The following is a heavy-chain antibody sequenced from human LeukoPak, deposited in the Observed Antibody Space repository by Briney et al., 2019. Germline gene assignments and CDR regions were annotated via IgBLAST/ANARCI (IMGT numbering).Heavy chain of an antibody. CDR1: GFTFSSHW. V-gene: IGHV3-74*01. CDR3: ASSDWFAAFDI. Sequence: GGSLRLSCAASGFTFSSHWMHWVRQAPGKGLVWVSRINSDGSSISYVDSVKGRFTISRDNAKNTLYLQMNSLRAEDTAVYYCASSDWFAAFDIWGQGTMVTVSS. CDR2: INSDGSSI. D-gene: IGHD3-9*01. J-gene: IGHJ3*02.